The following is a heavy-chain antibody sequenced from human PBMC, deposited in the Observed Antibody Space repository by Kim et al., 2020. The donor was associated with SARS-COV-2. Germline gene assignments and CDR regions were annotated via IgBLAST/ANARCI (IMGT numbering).Heavy chain of an antibody. J-gene: IGHJ4*02. CDR1: GGSISSGGYY. Sequence: SETLSLTCTVSGGSISSGGYYWSWIRQHPGKGLEWIGYIYYSGSTYYNPSLKSRVTISVDTSKNQFSLKLSSVTAADTAVYYCARGIWFGIYPALFDYWGQGTLVTVSS. V-gene: IGHV4-31*03. CDR3: ARGIWFGIYPALFDY. D-gene: IGHD3-10*01. CDR2: IYYSGST.